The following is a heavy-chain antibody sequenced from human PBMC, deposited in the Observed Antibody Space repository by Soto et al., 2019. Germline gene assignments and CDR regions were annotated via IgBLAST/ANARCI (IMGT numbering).Heavy chain of an antibody. CDR3: WESKGQGVVRGCFDY. D-gene: IGHD3-22*01. Sequence: GGSLRLSCSASGFTFSSYAMHWVRQAPGKGLEYVSAISSNGGSTYYADSVKGRFTISRDNSKNTLYLQMSSLRAEDTAVYYCWESKGQGVVRGCFDYWGQGTLVTVSS. V-gene: IGHV3-64D*08. CDR1: GFTFSSYA. CDR2: ISSNGGST. J-gene: IGHJ4*02.